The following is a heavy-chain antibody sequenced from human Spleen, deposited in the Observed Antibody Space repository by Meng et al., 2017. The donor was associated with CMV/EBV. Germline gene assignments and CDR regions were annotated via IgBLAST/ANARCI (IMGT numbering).Heavy chain of an antibody. D-gene: IGHD2-2*01. J-gene: IGHJ6*02. CDR2: ISSGSTYI. V-gene: IGHV3-21*01. CDR3: SRGRHCSSASCEGIYYYYGMDV. Sequence: GESLKISCAASGFILSSHSMNWVRQAPGKGLEWVASISSGSTYISYRDSVKGRFTIARDNAKNSLSLQMHSLRAEDTAIYYCSRGRHCSSASCEGIYYYYGMDVWGQGTTVTVSS. CDR1: GFILSSHS.